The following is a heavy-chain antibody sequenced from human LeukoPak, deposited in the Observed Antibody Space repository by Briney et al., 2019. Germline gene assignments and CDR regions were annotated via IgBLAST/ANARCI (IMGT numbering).Heavy chain of an antibody. CDR1: GYTFISYA. CDR2: INTNTGNP. Sequence: ASVKVSCKTSGYTFISYAMNWVRQAPGQGLEWMGWINTNTGNPTHAQGFTGRYVFSLDTSVSTAYLQISGLKADDTAVYYCGRDPKLGIRGYTYGYIDYWGQGTLATVSS. J-gene: IGHJ4*02. CDR3: GRDPKLGIRGYTYGYIDY. V-gene: IGHV7-4-1*02. D-gene: IGHD5-18*01.